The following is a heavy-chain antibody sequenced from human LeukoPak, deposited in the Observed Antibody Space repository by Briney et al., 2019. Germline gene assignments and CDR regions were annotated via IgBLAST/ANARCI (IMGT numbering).Heavy chain of an antibody. V-gene: IGHV4-34*01. CDR3: AKSNGYGLVDI. CDR2: INHSGST. CDR1: GGSFSGYY. J-gene: IGHJ3*02. D-gene: IGHD3-10*01. Sequence: PSETLSLTCAVYGGSFSGYYWSWIRQPPGRGLEWIGEINHSGSTNYNPSLKSRVTISLDTSRNQFSLKLNSVTAADTAVYYCAKSNGYGLVDIWGQGTMVTVSS.